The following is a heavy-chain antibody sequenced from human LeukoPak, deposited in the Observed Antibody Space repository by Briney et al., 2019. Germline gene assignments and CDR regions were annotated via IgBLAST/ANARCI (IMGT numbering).Heavy chain of an antibody. D-gene: IGHD3-3*01. CDR2: ISSSSSTI. J-gene: IGHJ6*03. Sequence: GGSLRLSCAASGFTFSSYSMNWVRQAPGKGLEWVSYISSSSSTIYYADSVKGRFTISRDNAKNSLYLQMNSLRAEDTAVYYCARASFNYDFWSGYLYYYYMDAWGKGTTVTVSS. V-gene: IGHV3-48*04. CDR3: ARASFNYDFWSGYLYYYYMDA. CDR1: GFTFSSYS.